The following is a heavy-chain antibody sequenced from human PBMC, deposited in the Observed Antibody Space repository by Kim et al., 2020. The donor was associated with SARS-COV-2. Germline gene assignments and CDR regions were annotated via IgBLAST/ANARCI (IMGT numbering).Heavy chain of an antibody. Sequence: GGSLRLSCAASGFTFSSYAMSWVRQAPGKGLEWVSAISGSGGSTYYADSVKGRFTISRDNSKNTLYLQMNSLRAEDTAVYYCANDNCSGGSCSLFYYYYGMDVWGQGTTVTVSS. CDR2: ISGSGGST. V-gene: IGHV3-23*01. CDR3: ANDNCSGGSCSLFYYYYGMDV. D-gene: IGHD2-15*01. J-gene: IGHJ6*02. CDR1: GFTFSSYA.